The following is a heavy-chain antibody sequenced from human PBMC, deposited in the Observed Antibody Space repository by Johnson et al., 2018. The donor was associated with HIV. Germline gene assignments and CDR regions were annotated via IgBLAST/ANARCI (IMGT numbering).Heavy chain of an antibody. J-gene: IGHJ3*02. CDR1: GFTFSNYG. CDR3: ARDRPIAPFDI. CDR2: ISYDGRNK. Sequence: QVQLVESGGGVVQPGRSRRLSCAVSGFTFSNYGMHWVRQAPGKGLAWVSVISYDGRNKYYADSVQGRFTISRDNSKNTLYLQMNSLRAEDKAVYYCARDRPIAPFDIWGQGTMVTFSS. V-gene: IGHV3-30*03. D-gene: IGHD3-22*01.